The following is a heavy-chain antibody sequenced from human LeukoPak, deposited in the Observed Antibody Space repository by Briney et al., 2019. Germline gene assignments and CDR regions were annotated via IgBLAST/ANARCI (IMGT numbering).Heavy chain of an antibody. CDR1: GFIFNHYG. V-gene: IGHV3-30*02. Sequence: GGSLRLSCAASGFIFNHYGMHWVRQAPGKGLEWVAFIRYDGLIEDYADSVKGRFTLSRDNSKNTLYLQMNSLRAEDTAVYYCAKGRVQLWALFDDWGQGTLVTVSS. J-gene: IGHJ4*02. D-gene: IGHD5-18*01. CDR3: AKGRVQLWALFDD. CDR2: IRYDGLIE.